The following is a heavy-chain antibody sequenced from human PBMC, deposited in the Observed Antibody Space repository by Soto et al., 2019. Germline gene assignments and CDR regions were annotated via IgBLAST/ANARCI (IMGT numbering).Heavy chain of an antibody. CDR1: RFTFSGYT. V-gene: IGHV3-30*04. CDR3: ARESGPPLQMGWFDP. J-gene: IGHJ5*02. Sequence: QVHLVESGGGVVQPGRSLRLSCVASRFTFSGYTMHWVRQAPGKGLEWVAVISHDGTRKSYTDSVKGRSTISRDNSKNTVYLQMNGLRSEDTAVYYCARESGPPLQMGWFDPWGQGTLVIVSS. CDR2: ISHDGTRK. D-gene: IGHD4-4*01.